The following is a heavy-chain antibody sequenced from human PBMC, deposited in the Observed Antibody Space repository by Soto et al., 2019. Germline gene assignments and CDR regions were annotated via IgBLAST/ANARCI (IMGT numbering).Heavy chain of an antibody. V-gene: IGHV3-30*03. CDR2: ISYDGSNK. CDR1: GFTFSSYG. Sequence: QVQLVESGGGVVQPGRSLRLSCAASGFTFSSYGMHWVRQAPGKGLEWVAVISYDGSNKYYADSVKCRFTISRDNSKKTLYLEVNSLGVEDTAVYYCATGAGRITSCGGVIGSVAFDIWGQGTMVTVS. J-gene: IGHJ3*02. CDR3: ATGAGRITSCGGVIGSVAFDI. D-gene: IGHD3-3*01.